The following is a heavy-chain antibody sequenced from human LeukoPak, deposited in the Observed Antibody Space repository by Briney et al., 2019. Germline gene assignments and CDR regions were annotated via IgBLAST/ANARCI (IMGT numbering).Heavy chain of an antibody. CDR1: GGSISSGSYY. V-gene: IGHV4-61*02. D-gene: IGHD1-26*01. J-gene: IGHJ2*01. CDR2: IYSTGST. Sequence: PSQTLSLTCTVSGGSISSGSYYWSWIRRPAGKGLEWIGRIYSTGSTNYNPSLKSRVTISVDTSENQFSLKLSSVTAADTALYYCARDGPSSGTYSSSWYFDLWGRGTLVTVSS. CDR3: ARDGPSSGTYSSSWYFDL.